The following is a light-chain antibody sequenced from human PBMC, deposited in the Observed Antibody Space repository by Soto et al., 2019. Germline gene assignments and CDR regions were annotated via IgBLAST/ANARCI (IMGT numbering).Light chain of an antibody. Sequence: IQMTQSPSSLSASVEDRVTITCRASQGIGNYLAWYQQKPGKAPKLLIYAASTLQSGVPSRFSGNGSGTDFTLTINSLQPEDVATYYCQKYGSAPWTFGQGTKVEIK. CDR2: AAS. CDR3: QKYGSAPWT. CDR1: QGIGNY. J-gene: IGKJ1*01. V-gene: IGKV1-27*01.